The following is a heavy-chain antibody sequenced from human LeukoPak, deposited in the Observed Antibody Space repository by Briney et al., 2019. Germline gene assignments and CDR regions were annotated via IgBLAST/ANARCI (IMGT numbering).Heavy chain of an antibody. CDR1: GYTFTSHD. CDR3: ARAQWELLNFRGAFDI. CDR2: MNPNSGNT. D-gene: IGHD1-26*01. Sequence: ASVKVSCKASGYTFTSHDINWVRQATGQGLEWMGWMNPNSGNTGYAQKFQGRVTMTRDTSISTAYMELSRLRSDDTAVYYCARAQWELLNFRGAFDIWGQGTMVTVSS. V-gene: IGHV1-8*01. J-gene: IGHJ3*02.